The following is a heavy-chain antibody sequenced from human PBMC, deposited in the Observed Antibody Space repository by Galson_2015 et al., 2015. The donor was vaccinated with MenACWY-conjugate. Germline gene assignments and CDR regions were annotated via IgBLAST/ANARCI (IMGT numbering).Heavy chain of an antibody. V-gene: IGHV3-23*01. CDR1: GFTFSTYA. CDR2: ITGSGGTT. D-gene: IGHD3-10*01. CDR3: AKSDATYTSGSYFDV. J-gene: IGHJ6*02. Sequence: SLRLSCAASGFTFSTYAMTWVRQAPGKGLEWVSVITGSGGTTYYADSVKGRFIVSRDNSKNTVYVQMNSLRAEDTAIYFCAKSDATYTSGSYFDVWGRGTTVTVSS.